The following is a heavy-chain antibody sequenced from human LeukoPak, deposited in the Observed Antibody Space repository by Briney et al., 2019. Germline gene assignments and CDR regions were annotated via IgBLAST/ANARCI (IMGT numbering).Heavy chain of an antibody. V-gene: IGHV3-74*01. CDR1: GFTFGSYW. CDR3: ARGPPNWNYAYDAFDF. CDR2: INSDGSST. Sequence: PGGSLRLSCAASGFTFGSYWMHWVRQPPGKGLIWVSRINSDGSSTTYADSVKGRLTISRDNAKNTLYPLMSSLRPEDTAVYYCARGPPNWNYAYDAFDFWGQGTMITVSS. D-gene: IGHD1-7*01. J-gene: IGHJ3*01.